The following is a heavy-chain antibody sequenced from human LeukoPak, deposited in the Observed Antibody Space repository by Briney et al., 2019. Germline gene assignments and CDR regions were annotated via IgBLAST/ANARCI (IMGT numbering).Heavy chain of an antibody. CDR1: GFTFSRDA. Sequence: GGSLRLSCAASGFTFSRDAMSWVRQAPGKGLEWVSSISGSGGNTYYADSVKGRFTISRDNSRNTLYLQMNSLRAEDTAVYYCARWSGSVTARNYYYYMDVWGEGTTVTVSS. D-gene: IGHD6-6*01. CDR2: ISGSGGNT. J-gene: IGHJ6*03. V-gene: IGHV3-23*01. CDR3: ARWSGSVTARNYYYYMDV.